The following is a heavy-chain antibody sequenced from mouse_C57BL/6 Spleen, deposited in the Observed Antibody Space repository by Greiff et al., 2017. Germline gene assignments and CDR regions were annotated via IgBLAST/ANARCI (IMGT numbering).Heavy chain of an antibody. D-gene: IGHD2-4*01. J-gene: IGHJ2*01. CDR1: GYTFTSYW. CDR3: ARSRYDYLYYFDY. V-gene: IGHV1-69*01. CDR2: IDPSDSYT. Sequence: QVQLKQPGAELVMPGASVKLSCKASGYTFTSYWMHWVKQRPGQGLEWIGEIDPSDSYTNYNQKFKGKSTLTVDKSSSTAYMQLSSLTSEDSAVYYCARSRYDYLYYFDYWGQGTTLTVSS.